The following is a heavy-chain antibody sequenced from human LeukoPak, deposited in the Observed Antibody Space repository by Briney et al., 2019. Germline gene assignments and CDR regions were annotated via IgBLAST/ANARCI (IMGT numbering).Heavy chain of an antibody. CDR3: ARVRPYSSGSYYFDY. V-gene: IGHV4-30-2*01. D-gene: IGHD6-19*01. Sequence: SQTLSLTCAVSGGSISSGGYSWSWIRQPPGKGLEWIGYIFHSGNTYYNPSLKSRVTISVDRSKNQFSLKLSSVTAADTAVYYCARVRPYSSGSYYFDYWGQGTLVTVSS. J-gene: IGHJ4*02. CDR1: GGSISSGGYS. CDR2: IFHSGNT.